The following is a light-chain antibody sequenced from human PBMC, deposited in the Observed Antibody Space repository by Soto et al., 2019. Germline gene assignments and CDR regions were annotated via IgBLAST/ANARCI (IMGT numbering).Light chain of an antibody. J-gene: IGKJ1*01. CDR3: QQYGSSPWT. Sequence: EIVLTQSPGTLSLSPGERATLSCRASQSVSSSDLAWYQQKPGQAPRLLIYGASSRATGIPDRFSGSGSGTDLTLTISRLEPEDFALYYCQQYGSSPWTFGQGTKVEIK. CDR1: QSVSSSD. V-gene: IGKV3-20*01. CDR2: GAS.